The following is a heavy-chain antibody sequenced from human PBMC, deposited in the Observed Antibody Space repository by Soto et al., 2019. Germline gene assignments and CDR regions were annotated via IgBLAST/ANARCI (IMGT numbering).Heavy chain of an antibody. D-gene: IGHD3-10*01. V-gene: IGHV1-18*04. CDR2: ISAARGNT. Sequence: QIQLVQSRVEVKNPGASVKVSCKASGYTFSNYGISWVRQAPGQGLEWMGWISAARGNTDYSKKFQGRVTMTTDTSTSRVYMELSSLRAEDTAVYYCARDRFISGRRDAFDIWGQGTMVTVTS. CDR1: GYTFSNYG. J-gene: IGHJ3*02. CDR3: ARDRFISGRRDAFDI.